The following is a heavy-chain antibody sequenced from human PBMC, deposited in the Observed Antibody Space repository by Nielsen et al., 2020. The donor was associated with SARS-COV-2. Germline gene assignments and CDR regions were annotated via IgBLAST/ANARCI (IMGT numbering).Heavy chain of an antibody. D-gene: IGHD3-16*01. Sequence: GESLKISCAASGFTFSSYAMSWVRQAPGKGLEWVSAISGSGGSTYYADSVKGRFTISRDNSKNTLYLQMNSLRAEDTAVYYCARDVGARSPYYYMDVWGKGTTVTVSS. V-gene: IGHV3-23*01. CDR3: ARDVGARSPYYYMDV. CDR2: ISGSGGST. J-gene: IGHJ6*03. CDR1: GFTFSSYA.